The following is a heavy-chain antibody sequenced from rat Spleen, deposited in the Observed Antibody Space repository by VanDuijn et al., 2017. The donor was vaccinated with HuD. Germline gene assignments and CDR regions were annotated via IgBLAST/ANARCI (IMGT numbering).Heavy chain of an antibody. D-gene: IGHD1-2*01. CDR3: ARQSSSIPYYWYFDF. V-gene: IGHV5-25*01. Sequence: EVQLVESGGGLVQPGRSLKLSCAASGFTFSNYYMAWVRQAPTKGLEGVTFISSGGGNTYYRDSVRGRFTISRDNAKSTLYLQMDSLRSEDTATYYCARQSSSIPYYWYFDFWGPGTMVTVSS. J-gene: IGHJ1*01. CDR1: GFTFSNYY. CDR2: ISSGGGNT.